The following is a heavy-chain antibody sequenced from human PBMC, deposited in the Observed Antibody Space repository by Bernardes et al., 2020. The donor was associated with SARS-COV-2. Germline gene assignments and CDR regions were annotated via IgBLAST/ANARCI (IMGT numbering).Heavy chain of an antibody. J-gene: IGHJ4*02. CDR2: IDYDGSST. Sequence: GGSLRLSCAASGFTFSSYWMHWVRQGPGKELEWVSRIDYDGSSTKIADSVQGRFSISRDNTKNTLYLDMKNLRVEDTAVYYCVVLPEWSYGSSWWGQGTRVTVSS. CDR1: GFTFSSYW. CDR3: VVLPEWSYGSSW. V-gene: IGHV3-74*03. D-gene: IGHD3-3*01.